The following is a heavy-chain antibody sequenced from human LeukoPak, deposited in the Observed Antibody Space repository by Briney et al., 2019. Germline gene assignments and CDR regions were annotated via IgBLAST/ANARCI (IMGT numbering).Heavy chain of an antibody. V-gene: IGHV3-9*01. CDR3: AKGVRINWGIDY. Sequence: PGRSLRLSCAASGFTFDDYAMHWVRQAPGKGLEWVSGISWNSGSIGYADSVKGRFTISRDNAKSSLYLQMNSLRAEDTALYYCAKGVRINWGIDYWGQGTLVTVSS. J-gene: IGHJ4*02. CDR2: ISWNSGSI. D-gene: IGHD7-27*01. CDR1: GFTFDDYA.